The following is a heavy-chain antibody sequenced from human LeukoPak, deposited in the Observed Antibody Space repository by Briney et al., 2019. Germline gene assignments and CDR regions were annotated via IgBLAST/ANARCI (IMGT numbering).Heavy chain of an antibody. D-gene: IGHD2-15*01. CDR1: GFTVSSNY. V-gene: IGHV3-53*01. Sequence: QPGGSLRVSCAASGFTVSSNYMSWVRQAPGKGLEWVSVIYSGGGTNYADSVKGRFTISRDNAKNTLYLQMNSLRAEDTAVYYCARALLSDVAYWGQGTLVTVSS. J-gene: IGHJ4*02. CDR2: IYSGGGT. CDR3: ARALLSDVAY.